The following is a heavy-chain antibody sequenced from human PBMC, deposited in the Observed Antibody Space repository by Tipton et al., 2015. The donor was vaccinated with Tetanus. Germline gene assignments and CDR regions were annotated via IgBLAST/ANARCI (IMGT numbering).Heavy chain of an antibody. J-gene: IGHJ5*02. D-gene: IGHD6-13*01. CDR3: ARQVGLNIAAAGTTNWFDP. Sequence: QSGAEVKKPGSSVKVSCKASGGTFSSYAISWVRQAPGQGLEWMGGIIPIFGTANYAQKFQGRVTITADKSTSTAYMELSSLRSEGTAVYYCARQVGLNIAAAGTTNWFDPWGQGTLVTVSS. CDR1: GGTFSSYA. CDR2: IIPIFGTA. V-gene: IGHV1-69*06.